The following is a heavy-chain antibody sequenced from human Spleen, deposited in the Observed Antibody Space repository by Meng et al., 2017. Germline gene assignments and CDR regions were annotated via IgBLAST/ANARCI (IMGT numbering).Heavy chain of an antibody. V-gene: IGHV1-2*06. CDR2: IDPNNDHT. CDR3: ARDEDISAAGKLFGDY. D-gene: IGHD6-13*01. CDR1: GYTFAAYW. Sequence: VPRVTSGAEVKNPGASVKIPCKPSGYTFAAYWIHWLRQAPGQGLEWMGRIDPNNDHTQYAQNFQGRVTMTSDTSISTVYMELNGLRSDDTAVYYCARDEDISAAGKLFGDYWGQGTLVTVS. J-gene: IGHJ4*02.